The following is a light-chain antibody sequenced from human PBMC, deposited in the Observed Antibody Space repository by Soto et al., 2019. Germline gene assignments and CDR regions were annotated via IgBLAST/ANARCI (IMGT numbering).Light chain of an antibody. CDR1: QGISSY. J-gene: IGKJ4*01. V-gene: IGKV1-9*01. Sequence: QLTQSPSSLSASVGDRVTITCRASQGISSYLAWYQQKPGNAPKLLIYAASTLQSGFSSRFSGSGSGTDFTLTISKLQPEDFATYYCQQLHSFPLTFGGGTKVDIK. CDR3: QQLHSFPLT. CDR2: AAS.